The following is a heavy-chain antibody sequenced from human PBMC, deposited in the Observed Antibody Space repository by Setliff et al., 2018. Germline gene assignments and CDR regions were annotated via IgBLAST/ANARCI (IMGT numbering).Heavy chain of an antibody. CDR2: ISSGST. Sequence: PSETLSFTCTVSGGSISSSSYYWGWIRQPPGKGLEWIGYISSGSTNYNPSLKSRVTISVDTSKNQFSLKLSSVTAADTAVYYCAREMGWGDDFWSGYYYYYYMDVWGKGTTVTVSS. V-gene: IGHV4-61*05. J-gene: IGHJ6*03. CDR1: GGSISSSSYY. CDR3: AREMGWGDDFWSGYYYYYYMDV. D-gene: IGHD3-3*01.